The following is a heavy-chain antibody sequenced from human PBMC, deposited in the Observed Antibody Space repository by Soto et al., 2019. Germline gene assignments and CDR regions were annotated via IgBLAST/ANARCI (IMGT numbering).Heavy chain of an antibody. CDR1: GFTFSSYG. J-gene: IGHJ4*02. Sequence: GGSLRLSCAASGFTFSSYGMHWVRQAPGKGLEWVAVISYDGSNKYYADSVKGRFTISRDNSKNTLYLQMNSLRAEDTAVYYCAKDESSSSWFNYWGQGTLVTVSS. D-gene: IGHD6-13*01. V-gene: IGHV3-30*18. CDR2: ISYDGSNK. CDR3: AKDESSSSWFNY.